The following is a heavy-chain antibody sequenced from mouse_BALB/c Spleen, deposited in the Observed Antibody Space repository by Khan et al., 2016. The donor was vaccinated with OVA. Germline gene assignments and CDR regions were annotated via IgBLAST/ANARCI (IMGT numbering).Heavy chain of an antibody. Sequence: DVKLQESGPGLVKPSQSLSLTCTVTGYSITSDYAWNWIRQFPGNKLEWTGFISYSGNTNYNPSLKSRISINRDKSKNQFFLQLNSVTTEDTARYYCARVYGGDFDYWGQGTTLTVSS. D-gene: IGHD1-1*01. J-gene: IGHJ2*01. CDR2: ISYSGNT. CDR1: GYSITSDYA. V-gene: IGHV3-2*02. CDR3: ARVYGGDFDY.